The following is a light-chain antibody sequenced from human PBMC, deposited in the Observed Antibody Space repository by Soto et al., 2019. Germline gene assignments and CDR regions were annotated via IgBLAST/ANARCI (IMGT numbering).Light chain of an antibody. CDR2: DVS. J-gene: IGLJ1*01. Sequence: QSALTQPASVSGSPGQSITISCTGTGSDVGAYNYVSWYQQHPDKAPKLMIYDVSDRPSGVSNRFSGSKSGNTASLTRSVLRAEDEADYYCTSFPSSSTLYVFGAGTKVTVL. CDR1: GSDVGAYNY. CDR3: TSFPSSSTLYV. V-gene: IGLV2-14*01.